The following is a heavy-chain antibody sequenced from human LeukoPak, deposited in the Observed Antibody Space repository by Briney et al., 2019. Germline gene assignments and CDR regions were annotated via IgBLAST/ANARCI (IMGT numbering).Heavy chain of an antibody. CDR1: GYTFTGYY. Sequence: ASVKVSCKASGYTFTGYYMHWVRQAPGQGLEWMGRINPNSGGTNYAQKFQGRVTMTRDTSISTAYMELSRLRSDDTAVYYCASFGPREGYYYYMDVWGKGTTVTVSS. D-gene: IGHD1-26*01. J-gene: IGHJ6*03. CDR3: ASFGPREGYYYYMDV. V-gene: IGHV1-2*06. CDR2: INPNSGGT.